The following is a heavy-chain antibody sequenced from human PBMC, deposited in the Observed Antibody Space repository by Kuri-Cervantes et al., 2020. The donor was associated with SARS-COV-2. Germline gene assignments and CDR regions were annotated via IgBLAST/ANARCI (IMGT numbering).Heavy chain of an antibody. CDR1: GYTLTELS. D-gene: IGHD3-3*01. CDR2: FDPEDGDT. V-gene: IGHV1-24*01. Sequence: ASVKVSCKVSGYTLTELSMHWVRQAPGKGLEWMGGFDPEDGDTIYAQKFQGRVTMTEVTSTDTAYMELSSLRSEDTAVYYCATVRGGGAYYDFWSGYHNGAPFDYWGQGTLVTVSS. J-gene: IGHJ4*02. CDR3: ATVRGGGAYYDFWSGYHNGAPFDY.